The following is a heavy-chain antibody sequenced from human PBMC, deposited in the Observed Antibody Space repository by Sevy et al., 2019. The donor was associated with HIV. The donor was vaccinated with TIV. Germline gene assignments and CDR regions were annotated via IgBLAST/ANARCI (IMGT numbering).Heavy chain of an antibody. CDR3: ARCGITGTMGWFDP. CDR1: GGSISSSSYY. D-gene: IGHD1-20*01. CDR2: IYYSGST. J-gene: IGHJ5*02. Sequence: SETLSLTCTVSGGSISSSSYYWGWIRQPPGKGLEWIGSIYYSGSTYYNPSLKSRVTISVDTSKNQFSLKLSSVTAADTAVYYCARCGITGTMGWFDPWGQGTLVTVSS. V-gene: IGHV4-39*01.